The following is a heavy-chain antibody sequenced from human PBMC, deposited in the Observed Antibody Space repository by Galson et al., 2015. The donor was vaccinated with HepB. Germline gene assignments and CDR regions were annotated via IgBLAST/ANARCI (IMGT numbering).Heavy chain of an antibody. CDR2: ISFDGGNK. D-gene: IGHD7-27*01. J-gene: IGHJ4*02. CDR1: GFTFSSYA. Sequence: SLRLSCAASGFTFSSYAMHWVRQAPGKGLEWVAVISFDGGNKYYADSVKGRFTISRDNSKNTLYLQMNSLRAEDTAVYYCARDHNWGLQGGSDYWGQGTLVTVSS. CDR3: ARDHNWGLQGGSDY. V-gene: IGHV3-30*04.